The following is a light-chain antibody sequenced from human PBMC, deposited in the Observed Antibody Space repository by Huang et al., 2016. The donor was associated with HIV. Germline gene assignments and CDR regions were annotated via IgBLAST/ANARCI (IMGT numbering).Light chain of an antibody. V-gene: IGKV3-11*01. CDR1: QNITDS. Sequence: EIVLTQSPATLTLSPGERATLSCRASQNITDSLAWYRQKPGQAPSLLLYRAANRATGTPARFSGSGSGTDVTLTISGLEPEDFAIYYCQERIHWPRLTFGGGTKVEI. J-gene: IGKJ4*01. CDR3: QERIHWPRLT. CDR2: RAA.